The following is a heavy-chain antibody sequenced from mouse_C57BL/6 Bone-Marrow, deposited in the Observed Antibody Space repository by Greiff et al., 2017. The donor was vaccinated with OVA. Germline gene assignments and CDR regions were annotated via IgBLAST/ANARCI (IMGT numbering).Heavy chain of an antibody. J-gene: IGHJ2*01. Sequence: EVKVVESGGGLVKPGGSLKLSCAASGFTFSDYGMHWVRQAPEHGLEWVAYISSGSRTIYSADTVKGRFTISRDNAKNTLFLQMNSLGSEDTARYYCARHPFDYWGQGTTLTVSS. CDR3: ARHPFDY. CDR1: GFTFSDYG. V-gene: IGHV5-17*01. CDR2: ISSGSRTI.